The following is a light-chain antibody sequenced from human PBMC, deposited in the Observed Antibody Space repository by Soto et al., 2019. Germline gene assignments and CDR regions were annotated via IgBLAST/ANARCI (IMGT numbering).Light chain of an antibody. CDR2: LGS. CDR3: MQALQTPLT. CDR1: QSLLYTDGHNH. Sequence: DIVMTQSPLSLAVTPGEPASISCRSSQSLLYTDGHNHLNWFLQKPGQSPQVLLYLGSNRASGVPDRFXXXASGXXXXXXXXXXXXXXVGVYYCMQALQTPLTFGEXTSVEIK. J-gene: IGKJ4*01. V-gene: IGKV2-28*01.